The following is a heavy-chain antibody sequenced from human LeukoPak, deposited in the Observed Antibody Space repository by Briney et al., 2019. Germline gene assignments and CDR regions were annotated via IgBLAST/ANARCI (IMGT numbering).Heavy chain of an antibody. D-gene: IGHD3-9*01. Sequence: PGGALRLSCAASGFTFSSYWMSWVRQAPGKGVEGVANIKQDGSEKYCVDSVKGRVTISRDTSKNSLYLQITSLGADDTALYYCASQADWLPGLFDYWGQGTLVTVSS. V-gene: IGHV3-7*01. CDR2: IKQDGSEK. CDR3: ASQADWLPGLFDY. CDR1: GFTFSSYW. J-gene: IGHJ4*02.